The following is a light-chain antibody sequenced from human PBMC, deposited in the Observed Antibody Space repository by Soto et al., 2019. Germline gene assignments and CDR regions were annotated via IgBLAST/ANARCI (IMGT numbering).Light chain of an antibody. V-gene: IGKV3-20*01. CDR1: QTVISSY. CDR2: GAS. Sequence: EIVLTQSPGTLSLSPGERANISCRASQTVISSYLAWYQQKPGQAPRLLIYGASSRATGIPDRFSGSGSGTDFTLTISRLEPEDFAVYYCQQYGNSLCTFGPGTKVDIK. J-gene: IGKJ3*01. CDR3: QQYGNSLCT.